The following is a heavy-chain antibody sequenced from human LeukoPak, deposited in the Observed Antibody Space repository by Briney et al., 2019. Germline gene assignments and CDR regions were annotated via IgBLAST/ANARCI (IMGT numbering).Heavy chain of an antibody. V-gene: IGHV1-2*02. Sequence: AAVKVSCKASGYTFTGCYIHLVWQAPGQGLEWMGWINPNSGGTNYAKKFEGRVTITRHTSINTAYMELSRLRSDDTAVCYCARAPFKQLEIDYWGQGTLVTVSS. D-gene: IGHD6-6*01. J-gene: IGHJ4*02. CDR1: GYTFTGCY. CDR3: ARAPFKQLEIDY. CDR2: INPNSGGT.